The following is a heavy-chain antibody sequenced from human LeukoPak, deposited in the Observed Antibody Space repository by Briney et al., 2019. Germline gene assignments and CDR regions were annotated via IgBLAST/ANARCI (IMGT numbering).Heavy chain of an antibody. Sequence: GGSLRLSCAASGFTFSSYSMNWVRQAPGKGLEWVSSISSSSSYIYYADSVKGRFTISRDNAKNSLYLQMNSLRAEDTALYYCAKGGGIQLWLLFDYWGQGTQVTVPS. J-gene: IGHJ4*02. V-gene: IGHV3-21*04. D-gene: IGHD5-18*01. CDR1: GFTFSSYS. CDR3: AKGGGIQLWLLFDY. CDR2: ISSSSSYI.